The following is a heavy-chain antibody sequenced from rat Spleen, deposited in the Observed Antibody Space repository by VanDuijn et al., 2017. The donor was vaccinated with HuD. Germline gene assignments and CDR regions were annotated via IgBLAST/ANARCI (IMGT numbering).Heavy chain of an antibody. Sequence: EVQPAETGGGLVQPGRSLKLSCVASGFTFSRYWMYWVRQAPGKGLEWVSSINTDGDSTYYRDSVKGRFTISRDNAKSTLYLQMDSLRSEDTATYYCATSQLGPGYWGQGVMVTVSS. D-gene: IGHD5-1*01. CDR3: ATSQLGPGY. J-gene: IGHJ2*01. CDR2: INTDGDST. CDR1: GFTFSRYW. V-gene: IGHV5-58*01.